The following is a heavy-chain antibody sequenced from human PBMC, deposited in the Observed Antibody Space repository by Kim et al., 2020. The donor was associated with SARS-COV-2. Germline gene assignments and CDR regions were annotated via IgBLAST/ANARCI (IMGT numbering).Heavy chain of an antibody. D-gene: IGHD3-22*01. J-gene: IGHJ4*02. CDR3: ARAQSRDYDMMVFFDY. Sequence: SVKDRFNISRHNSKNTLYLQMNSLSDEDTAVYYCARAQSRDYDMMVFFDYWGQGTLVTVSS. V-gene: IGHV3-53*04.